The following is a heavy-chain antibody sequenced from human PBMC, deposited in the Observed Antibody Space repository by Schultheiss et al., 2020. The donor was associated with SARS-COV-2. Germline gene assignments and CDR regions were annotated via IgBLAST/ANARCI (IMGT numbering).Heavy chain of an antibody. CDR3: ARGSLNYRGYYYYGMDV. CDR2: IYHSGST. D-gene: IGHD5-24*01. Sequence: GSLRLSCAASGFTFSDYYMSWIRQAPGKGLEWIGSIYHSGSTYYNPSLKSRVTISVDTSKNQFSLKLSSVTAADTAVYYCARGSLNYRGYYYYGMDVWGQGTTVTVSS. J-gene: IGHJ6*02. CDR1: GFTFSDYY. V-gene: IGHV4-38-2*01.